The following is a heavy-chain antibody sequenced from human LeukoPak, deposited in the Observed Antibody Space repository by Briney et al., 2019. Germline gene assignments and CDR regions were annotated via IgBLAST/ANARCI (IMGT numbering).Heavy chain of an antibody. CDR1: GFTFDDYA. CDR3: TSSWHEFDY. D-gene: IGHD6-13*01. Sequence: GGSLTLSCAAYGFTFDDYAMHWVRQPPGKGLEWVSLITWDGDNTYYTDSVKGRFTISRDNSENSLYLQMNSLRAEDTAFAKGTSSWHEFDYWGQGTLVSVS. V-gene: IGHV3-43D*03. J-gene: IGHJ4*02. CDR2: ITWDGDNT.